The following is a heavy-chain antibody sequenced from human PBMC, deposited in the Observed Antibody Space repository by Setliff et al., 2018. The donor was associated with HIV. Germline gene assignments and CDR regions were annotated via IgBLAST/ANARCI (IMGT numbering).Heavy chain of an antibody. Sequence: GESLKISCKAFGYSFTNYWIGWVRQMPGKGLECMGIIYPGDSDARYSPSFQGQVTISADKSTSTAYLQWNSLKASDTAMYYCARSRDSGSYSALDYWGQGTLVTVSS. CDR3: ARSRDSGSYSALDY. CDR2: IYPGDSDA. CDR1: GYSFTNYW. J-gene: IGHJ4*02. D-gene: IGHD1-26*01. V-gene: IGHV5-51*01.